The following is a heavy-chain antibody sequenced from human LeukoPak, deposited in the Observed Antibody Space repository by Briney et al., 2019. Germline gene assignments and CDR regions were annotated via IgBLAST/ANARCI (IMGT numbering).Heavy chain of an antibody. D-gene: IGHD5-18*01. CDR3: ARVTAMVTGSFDY. CDR1: GGTFSSYA. V-gene: IGHV1-18*01. CDR2: ISAYNGNT. J-gene: IGHJ4*02. Sequence: ASVKVSCKASGGTFSSYAISWVRQAPGQGLEWMGWISAYNGNTNYAQKLQGRVTMTTDTSTSTAYMELSSLRSEDTAVYYCARVTAMVTGSFDYWGQGTLVTVSS.